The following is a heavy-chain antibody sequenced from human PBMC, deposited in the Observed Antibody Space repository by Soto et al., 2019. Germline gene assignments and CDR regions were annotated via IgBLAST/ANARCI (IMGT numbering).Heavy chain of an antibody. CDR2: ISPNSGRA. D-gene: IGHD3-3*01. Sequence: QVQLVQSGAEMKRPGASVKVSCKASGYTFSKYDVSWVRQAPGQGLEWLGLISPNSGRASYSEKFQGRVTMSTDTPPPTSYLELRGRRSDATAVYYCVRQYFNFWTDYPDFDYWGQGTLVTVSS. J-gene: IGHJ4*02. CDR1: GYTFSKYD. V-gene: IGHV1-18*04. CDR3: VRQYFNFWTDYPDFDY.